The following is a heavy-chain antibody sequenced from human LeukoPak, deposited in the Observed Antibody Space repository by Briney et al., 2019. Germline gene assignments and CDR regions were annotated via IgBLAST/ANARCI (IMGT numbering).Heavy chain of an antibody. D-gene: IGHD2-21*01. CDR2: IYYSGNT. CDR3: ARTAYCGGGACSTYYFDF. V-gene: IGHV4-59*01. CDR1: GDSISPYS. J-gene: IGHJ4*02. Sequence: SETLSLTCSGSGDSISPYSWSWIRQPPGKGLEWIGYIYYSGNTNYNPSLKSRVTISVDTSKKQFSLTLNSVTAADTAVYYCARTAYCGGGACSTYYFDFWGQGTLVAVAS.